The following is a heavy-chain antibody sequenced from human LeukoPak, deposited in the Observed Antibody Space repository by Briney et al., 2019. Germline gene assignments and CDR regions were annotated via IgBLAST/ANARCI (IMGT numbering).Heavy chain of an antibody. V-gene: IGHV7-4-1*01. CDR2: INTITGDP. Sequence: ASVKVSCKTSGYSFMTYAVNWVRQAPGQGLEWMGWINTITGDPTYAQGFTGRFVFSLDTSVDTAYLQIDSLKTEDTAVYYCVRGGQNGYWYPHWGQGTLVTVS. J-gene: IGHJ5*02. CDR1: GYSFMTYA. CDR3: VRGGQNGYWYPH. D-gene: IGHD1-1*01.